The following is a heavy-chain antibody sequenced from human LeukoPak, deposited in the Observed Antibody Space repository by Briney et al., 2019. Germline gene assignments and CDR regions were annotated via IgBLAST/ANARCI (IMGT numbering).Heavy chain of an antibody. CDR2: IYPGDSDT. J-gene: IGHJ6*03. V-gene: IGHV5-51*01. CDR1: GYSFTSYW. D-gene: IGHD2-21*01. CDR3: ARHLPPRGGDYYYYMDV. Sequence: GESLKISCKGSGYSFTSYWIGWVRQMPGKGLEWMGIIYPGDSDTRYSPSFQGQVTISADKSISTAYLQWSSLKASDTAMYYCARHLPPRGGDYYYYMDVWGKGTTVTVSS.